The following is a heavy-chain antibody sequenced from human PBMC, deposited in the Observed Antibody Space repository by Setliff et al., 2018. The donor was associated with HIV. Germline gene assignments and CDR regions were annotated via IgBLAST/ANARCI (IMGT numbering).Heavy chain of an antibody. J-gene: IGHJ6*03. Sequence: LSLTCAVYGGSLTGYFWTWIRQSPGKGLEWVGQVNRDGGAHYNPSLRSRVTISVDTSKNQFSLTLNSVTAADTAVYYCARGSRQLTIFGVVFKTNYYFMDVWGKGTAVTVSS. CDR2: VNRDGGA. CDR3: ARGSRQLTIFGVVFKTNYYFMDV. V-gene: IGHV4-34*01. CDR1: GGSLTGYF. D-gene: IGHD3-3*01.